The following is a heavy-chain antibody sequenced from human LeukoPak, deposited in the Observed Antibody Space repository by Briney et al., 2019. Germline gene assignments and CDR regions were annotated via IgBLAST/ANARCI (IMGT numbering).Heavy chain of an antibody. CDR1: GYTFTSYY. V-gene: IGHV1-46*03. J-gene: IGHJ5*02. CDR2: INPSGGST. CDR3: GRDSRWLDP. Sequence: ASVKVSCKASGYTFTSYYIHWVRQAPAQGLEWMGIINPSGGSTTYAQKFQGRVTMTRDTSTSTVYMELSSLRSEDTAVYYCGRDSRWLDPWGQGTLVTVSS.